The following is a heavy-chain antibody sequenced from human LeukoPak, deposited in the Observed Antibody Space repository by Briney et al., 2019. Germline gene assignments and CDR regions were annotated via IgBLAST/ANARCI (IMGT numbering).Heavy chain of an antibody. CDR1: GGSFSGYY. V-gene: IGHV3-66*01. D-gene: IGHD1-1*01. CDR3: ARDLGSPQTGAQYFQN. CDR2: LYSGGSI. J-gene: IGHJ1*01. Sequence: ETLSLTCAVYGGSFSGYYWSWVRQAPGKGLEWVSALYSGGSIWHADSVKGRFTISRDNSGDTLYLQMNRLRAEDTAVYFCARDLGSPQTGAQYFQNWGQGTLVTVSS.